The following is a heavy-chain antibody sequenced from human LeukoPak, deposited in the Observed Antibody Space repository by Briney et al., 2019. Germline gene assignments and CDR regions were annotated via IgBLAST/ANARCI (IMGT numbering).Heavy chain of an antibody. CDR2: IYSGGST. D-gene: IGHD3-10*01. CDR3: ASLAGSYPYYYYGMDV. V-gene: IGHV3-66*01. J-gene: IGHJ6*02. Sequence: GGSLRLSCAASGFTVSSNYMSWVRQAPGKGLEWVSVIYSGGSTYYADSVKGRFTISRDNSKNTLYLQMNSLRAEDTAVYYCASLAGSYPYYYYGMDVWGQGTTVTVSS. CDR1: GFTVSSNY.